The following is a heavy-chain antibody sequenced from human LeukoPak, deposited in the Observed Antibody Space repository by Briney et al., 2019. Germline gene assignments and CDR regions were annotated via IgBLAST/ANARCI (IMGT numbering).Heavy chain of an antibody. D-gene: IGHD6-6*01. CDR1: GFTFSGFG. CDR3: AKHLVVAARVYWFDP. V-gene: IGHV3-30*02. CDR2: IRYDGSNK. Sequence: PGGSLRLSCAASGFTFSGFGMHWVRQVPDKGLAWVAFIRYDGSNKYYADSVKGRFTISRDNSKNTLYLQMNSLRAEDTAVYYCAKHLVVAARVYWFDPWGQGTLVTVSS. J-gene: IGHJ5*02.